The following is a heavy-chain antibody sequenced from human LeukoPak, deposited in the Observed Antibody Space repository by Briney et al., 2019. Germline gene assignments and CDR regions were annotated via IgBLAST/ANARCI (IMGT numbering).Heavy chain of an antibody. Sequence: GSSVKVSCKASGGTFISYAISWVRQAPGQGLEWMGGIIPIFGTANYAQKFQGRVTITTDESTSTAYMELSSLRSEDTAVCYCARSRAVLSVSGIADLHYFDYWGQGTLVTVSS. J-gene: IGHJ4*02. CDR2: IIPIFGTA. CDR1: GGTFISYA. V-gene: IGHV1-69*05. D-gene: IGHD6-13*01. CDR3: ARSRAVLSVSGIADLHYFDY.